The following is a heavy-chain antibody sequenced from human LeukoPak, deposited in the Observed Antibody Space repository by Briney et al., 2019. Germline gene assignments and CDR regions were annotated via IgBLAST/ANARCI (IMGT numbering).Heavy chain of an antibody. J-gene: IGHJ4*02. CDR3: ARDRDYAFDY. CDR2: IRSATNTI. Sequence: GGSLRLSCAASGFTFSSYSMNWVRQAPGKGLGWISHIRSATNTIDYADSVKGRFSISGDDAKNSLYLQMNSLRAEDTAVYYCARDRDYAFDYWGPGTLVTVSS. D-gene: IGHD3-16*01. V-gene: IGHV3-48*01. CDR1: GFTFSSYS.